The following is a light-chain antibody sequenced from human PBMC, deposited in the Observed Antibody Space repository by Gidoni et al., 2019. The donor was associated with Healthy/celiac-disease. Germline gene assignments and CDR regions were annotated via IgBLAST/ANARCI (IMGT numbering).Light chain of an antibody. V-gene: IGLV2-14*01. CDR1: SRDVGGYNY. J-gene: IGLJ2*01. CDR2: EVS. Sequence: QSALTQPASVSGSPGQSITISCTGTSRDVGGYNYVSWYQQHSAKAPKLMIYEVSNRPSGVSNRFSGSKSGNTASLTISGLQAEDEADYYCSSYTSTSTLVFGGGTKLTVL. CDR3: SSYTSTSTLV.